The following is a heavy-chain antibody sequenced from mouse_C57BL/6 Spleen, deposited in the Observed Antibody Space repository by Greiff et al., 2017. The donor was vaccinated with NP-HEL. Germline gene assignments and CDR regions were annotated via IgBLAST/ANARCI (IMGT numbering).Heavy chain of an antibody. CDR1: GYAFSSYW. CDR2: IYPGDGDT. Sequence: VMVVESGAELVKPGASVKISCKASGYAFSSYWMNWVKQRPGKGLEWIGQIYPGDGDTNYNGKFKGKATLTADKSSSTAYMQLSSLTSEDSAVYFCARYYGKGGYYAMDYWGQGTSVTVSS. J-gene: IGHJ4*01. CDR3: ARYYGKGGYYAMDY. V-gene: IGHV1-80*01. D-gene: IGHD2-1*01.